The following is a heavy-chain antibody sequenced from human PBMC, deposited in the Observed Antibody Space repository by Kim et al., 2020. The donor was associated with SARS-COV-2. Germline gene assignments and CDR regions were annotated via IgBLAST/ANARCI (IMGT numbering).Heavy chain of an antibody. CDR1: GGSISSYY. D-gene: IGHD6-13*01. CDR2: IYYSGST. V-gene: IGHV4-59*01. Sequence: SETLSLTCTVSGGSISSYYWSWIRQPPGKGLEWIGYIYYSGSTNYNPSLKSRVTISVDTSKNQFSLKLSSVTAADTAVYYCARDNIAAAGMGGDYYYYYCMDVWGQGTTVTVSS. CDR3: ARDNIAAAGMGGDYYYYYCMDV. J-gene: IGHJ6*02.